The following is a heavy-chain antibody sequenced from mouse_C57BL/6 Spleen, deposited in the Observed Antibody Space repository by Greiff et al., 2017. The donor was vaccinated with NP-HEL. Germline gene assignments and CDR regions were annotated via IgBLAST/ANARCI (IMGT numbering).Heavy chain of an antibody. CDR3: AREGDYSYAMDY. CDR1: GYTFTSYW. Sequence: VQLQQSGAELVRPGSSVKLSCKASGYTFTSYWMHWVKQRPIQGLEWIGNIDPSDSETHYNQKFKDKATLTVDKSSSTAYMQLSSLTSEDSAVYYCAREGDYSYAMDYWGQGTSVTVSS. D-gene: IGHD1-1*01. CDR2: IDPSDSET. V-gene: IGHV1-52*01. J-gene: IGHJ4*01.